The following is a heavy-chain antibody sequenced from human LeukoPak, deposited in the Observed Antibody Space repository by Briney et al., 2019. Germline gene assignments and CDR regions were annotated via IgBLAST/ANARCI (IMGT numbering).Heavy chain of an antibody. V-gene: IGHV1-18*01. CDR1: GYTFSSYT. CDR2: ITGNNDNT. CDR3: ARVRSLDNDFWNDHFSVNWFDP. Sequence: GASVKVSCKTSGYTFSSYTFTWARQAPGPGLELLGLITGNNDNTNIADGFQGRVSMTRDTSTSTAYLVLGGLRSDDTAVYYCARVRSLDNDFWNDHFSVNWFDPWGQGTLVTVPS. D-gene: IGHD3/OR15-3a*01. J-gene: IGHJ5*02.